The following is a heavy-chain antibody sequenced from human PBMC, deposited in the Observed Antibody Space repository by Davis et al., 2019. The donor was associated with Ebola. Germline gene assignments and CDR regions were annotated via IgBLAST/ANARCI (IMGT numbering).Heavy chain of an antibody. CDR1: GFTFTTSA. CDR2: IVVGSGNT. CDR3: AADRYYTSGSYANWFDP. V-gene: IGHV1-58*01. Sequence: SVKVSCKASGFTFTTSAVQWVRQARGQRLEWIGWIVVGSGNTNYAQKFQERVTITRDMSTSTAYMELSSLRSEDTAVYYCAADRYYTSGSYANWFDPWGQGTLVTVSS. J-gene: IGHJ5*02. D-gene: IGHD3-10*01.